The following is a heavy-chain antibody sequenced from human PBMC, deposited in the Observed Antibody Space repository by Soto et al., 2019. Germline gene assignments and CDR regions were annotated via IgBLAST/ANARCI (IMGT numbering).Heavy chain of an antibody. CDR1: GVSVSGGSYC. D-gene: IGHD4-17*01. CDR3: ARVPVTTYCDL. J-gene: IGHJ2*01. Sequence: QVQLQESGPGLVKPSETLSLTCTVYGVSVSGGSYCWRWIRQPPGKGLECIGYVYNSGSTTYNPSHSSRVTISVDTSKNQFSLGLSSVTAADTAVYYCARVPVTTYCDLWGRGTLVTFSS. V-gene: IGHV4-61*01. CDR2: VYNSGST.